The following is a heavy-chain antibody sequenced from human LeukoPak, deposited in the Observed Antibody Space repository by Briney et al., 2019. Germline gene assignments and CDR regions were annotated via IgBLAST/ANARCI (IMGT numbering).Heavy chain of an antibody. J-gene: IGHJ3*01. CDR1: GFIFSSYG. Sequence: GGSLRLSCAASGFIFSSYGMHWVRQAPGRGLEWVAVISYDGSNKYYADSVKGRFTISRDNSKNTLFLQMNSLSPEDTAVYYCAKGEQYCYDSSANWGQGTMVTVSS. V-gene: IGHV3-30*18. CDR2: ISYDGSNK. D-gene: IGHD3-22*01. CDR3: AKGEQYCYDSSAN.